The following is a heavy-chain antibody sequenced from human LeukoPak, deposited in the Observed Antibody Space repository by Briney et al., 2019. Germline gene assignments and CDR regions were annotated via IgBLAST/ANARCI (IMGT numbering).Heavy chain of an antibody. J-gene: IGHJ4*02. CDR2: IYYSGDT. CDR3: ATEPLVGTQLWKPLDY. D-gene: IGHD5-18*01. CDR1: GGSISSSGYY. Sequence: SETLSLTCTVSGGSISSSGYYWGWIRQPPGEGLEWIGSIYYSGDTYYNPSLKSRVTISLDTSKNQFSLRLSSVAAADTAVYYCATEPLVGTQLWKPLDYWGQGTLVTVSS. V-gene: IGHV4-39*07.